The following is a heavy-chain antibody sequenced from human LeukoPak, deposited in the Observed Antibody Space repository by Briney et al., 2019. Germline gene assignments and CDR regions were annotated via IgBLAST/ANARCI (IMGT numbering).Heavy chain of an antibody. J-gene: IGHJ6*03. V-gene: IGHV4-61*02. Sequence: PSETLSLTCTVSGGSISSGSYYWSWIRQPAGKGLEWIGRIYTSGSTNYNPSLKSRVTISLDTSKNQFSLKLSSVTAADTAVYYCARDARDGVYDFWSGYYYYYYMDVWGKGTTVTVSS. D-gene: IGHD3-3*01. CDR2: IYTSGST. CDR3: ARDARDGVYDFWSGYYYYYYMDV. CDR1: GGSISSGSYY.